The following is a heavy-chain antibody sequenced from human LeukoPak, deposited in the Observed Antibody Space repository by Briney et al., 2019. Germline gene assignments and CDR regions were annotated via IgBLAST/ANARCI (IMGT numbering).Heavy chain of an antibody. CDR1: GGSISSSSYY. J-gene: IGHJ4*02. V-gene: IGHV4-61*01. D-gene: IGHD1-26*01. Sequence: SETLSLTCTVSGGSISSSSYYWSWIRQPPGKGLEWIGYIYHSGSTNYNPSLKSRATISVDTSKNQFSLKLSSVTAADTAVYYCARTSGATDHIDYWGQGTLVTVSS. CDR3: ARTSGATDHIDY. CDR2: IYHSGST.